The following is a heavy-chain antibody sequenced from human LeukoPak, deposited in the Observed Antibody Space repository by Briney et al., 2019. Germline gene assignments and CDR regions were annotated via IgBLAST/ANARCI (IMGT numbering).Heavy chain of an antibody. D-gene: IGHD3-22*01. CDR2: IYFSET. J-gene: IGHJ3*02. CDR1: GDSFSYTTYY. CDR3: ASPSKLVISRGVFDI. V-gene: IGHV4-39*01. Sequence: SETLSLTCTVSGDSFSYTTYYGSWIRQPPGKGLEWIGSIYFSETKYNPSLKSRITISGDTSKNQFSLKVNSVTAADTAVYYCASPSKLVISRGVFDIWGQGTMVTVSA.